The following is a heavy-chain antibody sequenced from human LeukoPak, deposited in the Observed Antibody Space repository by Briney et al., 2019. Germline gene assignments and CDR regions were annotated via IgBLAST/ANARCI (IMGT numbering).Heavy chain of an antibody. CDR2: ISSSGSTI. Sequence: PAGSLRLSCAASGFTCSSYEMNWVRQAPGKGLEWVSYISSSGSTIYYADSVKGRFTISRDNAKNSLYLQMNSLRAEDTAVYYCARERVVAATPFDYWGQGTLVTVSS. CDR1: GFTCSSYE. V-gene: IGHV3-48*03. CDR3: ARERVVAATPFDY. D-gene: IGHD2-15*01. J-gene: IGHJ4*02.